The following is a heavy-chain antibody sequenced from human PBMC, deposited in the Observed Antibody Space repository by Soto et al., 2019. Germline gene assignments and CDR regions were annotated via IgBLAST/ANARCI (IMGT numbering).Heavy chain of an antibody. CDR2: INPSGGST. CDR1: GYTFASYY. Sequence: ASVKVCCKASGYTFASYYMQWVRQAPGQGLEWMGIINPSGGSTSYAQKFQGRVTMTRDTSTSTVYMELSSLRSEDTAVYYCARDGASYGIFDYWGQGTLVTVSS. V-gene: IGHV1-46*03. D-gene: IGHD3-10*01. CDR3: ARDGASYGIFDY. J-gene: IGHJ4*02.